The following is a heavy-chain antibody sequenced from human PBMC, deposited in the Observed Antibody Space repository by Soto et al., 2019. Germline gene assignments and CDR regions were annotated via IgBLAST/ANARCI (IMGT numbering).Heavy chain of an antibody. CDR2: LSSDGSSR. V-gene: IGHV3-30*18. CDR1: GFTFSSYG. D-gene: IGHD3-16*01. J-gene: IGHJ4*02. Sequence: QVQLVESGGGVVQPGKSLRLSCAASGFTFSSYGMHWVRQAPGKGLEWVALLSSDGSSRFYADSVKGRFTISRDNSENTLYLQMNSLRYDDTAVYYCAKDRNSFGYDSFVHWGQGTLVTVSS. CDR3: AKDRNSFGYDSFVH.